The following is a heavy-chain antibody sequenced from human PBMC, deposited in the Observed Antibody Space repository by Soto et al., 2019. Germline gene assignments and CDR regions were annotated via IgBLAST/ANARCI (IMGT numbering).Heavy chain of an antibody. D-gene: IGHD3-10*01. V-gene: IGHV5-51*01. CDR3: SRGSTYYYPYYTQV. CDR2: IYPGDSES. CDR1: VYIFTNYW. Sequence: GESLKISYQGSVYIFTNYWIGWVRQMPGKGLEWMGIIYPGDSESRYSPSFQGQVTISADKSISTAYLQWSSLKASDTAMYYCSRGSTYYYPYYTQVSDKRRTVTVSS. J-gene: IGHJ6*03.